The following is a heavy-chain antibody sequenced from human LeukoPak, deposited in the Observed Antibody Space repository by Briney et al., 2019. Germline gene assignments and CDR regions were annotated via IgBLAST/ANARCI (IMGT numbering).Heavy chain of an antibody. Sequence: ASVKVSCKASGYTFTSYDINWVRQATGQGLEWMGWMNPNSGNTGYAQKLQGRVTITRNTSISTAYMELSSLRSEDTAVYYCAREDSGYDGIDYWGQGTLVTVSS. V-gene: IGHV1-8*03. CDR1: GYTFTSYD. CDR3: AREDSGYDGIDY. CDR2: MNPNSGNT. J-gene: IGHJ4*02. D-gene: IGHD5-12*01.